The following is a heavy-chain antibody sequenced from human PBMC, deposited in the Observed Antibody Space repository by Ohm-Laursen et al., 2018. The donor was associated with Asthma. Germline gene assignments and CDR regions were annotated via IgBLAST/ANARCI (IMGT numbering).Heavy chain of an antibody. CDR1: GDSISSNSAA. CDR3: ARDLRYCSGGSCHAGFDY. D-gene: IGHD2-15*01. Sequence: TLSLTCAISGDSISSNSAAWNWIRQSPSRGLEWLGRTYYRPKWYNDYAVSVKSRITINPDTSKNQFSLKLSSVTAADTAVYYCARDLRYCSGGSCHAGFDYWGQGTLVTVSS. V-gene: IGHV6-1*01. J-gene: IGHJ4*02. CDR2: TYYRPKWYN.